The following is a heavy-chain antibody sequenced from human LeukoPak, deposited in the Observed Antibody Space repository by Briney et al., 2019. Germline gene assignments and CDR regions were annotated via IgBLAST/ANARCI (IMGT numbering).Heavy chain of an antibody. Sequence: GASVKVSCKASGGTFSSYAISWVRQAPGQGLEWMGRIIPILGIANYAQKFQGRVTITADKFTSTAYMELSSLRSEDTAVYYCARVTLRGSKYNWFDPWGQGTLVTVSS. V-gene: IGHV1-69*04. CDR2: IIPILGIA. J-gene: IGHJ5*02. CDR1: GGTFSSYA. CDR3: ARVTLRGSKYNWFDP. D-gene: IGHD1-26*01.